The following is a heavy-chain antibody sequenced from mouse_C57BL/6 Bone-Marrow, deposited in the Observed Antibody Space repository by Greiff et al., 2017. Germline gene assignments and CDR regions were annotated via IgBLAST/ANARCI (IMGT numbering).Heavy chain of an antibody. J-gene: IGHJ2*01. CDR2: ISSGSSTI. D-gene: IGHD1-1*01. Sequence: EVQLVESGGGLVKPGGSLKLSCAASGFTFSDYGMNWVRQAPEKGLEWVAYISSGSSTIYYADTVEGRFTISRDNAKNTLFLQMTSLRSEDTAMYYCARHPYYGSSYGYFDYWGQGTTLTVSS. V-gene: IGHV5-17*01. CDR1: GFTFSDYG. CDR3: ARHPYYGSSYGYFDY.